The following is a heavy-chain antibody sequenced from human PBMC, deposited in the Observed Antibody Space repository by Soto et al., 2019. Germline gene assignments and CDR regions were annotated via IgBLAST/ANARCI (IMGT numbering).Heavy chain of an antibody. CDR2: INHSGST. Sequence: TLSLTCAVYGGSFSGYYWSWIRQPPGKGLEWIGEINHSGSTNYNPSLKSRVTISVDTSKNQFSLKLSSVTAADTAVYYCARYGEYYDFWSGYYPGPSWFDPWGQGTLVTVSS. D-gene: IGHD3-3*01. V-gene: IGHV4-34*01. CDR3: ARYGEYYDFWSGYYPGPSWFDP. J-gene: IGHJ5*02. CDR1: GGSFSGYY.